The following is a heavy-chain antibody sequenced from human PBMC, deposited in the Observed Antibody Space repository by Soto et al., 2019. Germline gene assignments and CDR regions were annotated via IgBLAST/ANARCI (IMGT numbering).Heavy chain of an antibody. D-gene: IGHD2-21*01. CDR1: GYTFTGYY. CDR2: FDPEDGET. J-gene: IGHJ5*02. CDR3: ATYSRIP. Sequence: ASVKVSCKASGYTFTGYYMHWVRQAPGQGLEWMGGFDPEDGETIYAQKFQGRVTMTEDTSTDTAYMELSSLRSEDTAVYYCATYSRIPWGQGTLVTVSS. V-gene: IGHV1-24*01.